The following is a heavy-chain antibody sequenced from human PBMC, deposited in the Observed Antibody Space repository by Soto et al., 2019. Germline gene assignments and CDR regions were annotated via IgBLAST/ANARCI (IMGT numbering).Heavy chain of an antibody. CDR2: ISSSSRYI. Sequence: EVPRVESGGGLVKPGESLRLSCAASGFTFSSYGMNWVRQAPGKGLERVSSISSSSRYIYYADSVKGRFTISRDNAKDSLYLQMNSLKGEDTAVYYCARDRYGDYEIDYWGQGTLVTVSS. CDR3: ARDRYGDYEIDY. CDR1: GFTFSSYG. J-gene: IGHJ4*02. V-gene: IGHV3-21*01. D-gene: IGHD4-17*01.